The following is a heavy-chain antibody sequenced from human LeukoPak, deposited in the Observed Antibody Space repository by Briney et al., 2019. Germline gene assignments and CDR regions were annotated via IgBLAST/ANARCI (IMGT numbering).Heavy chain of an antibody. V-gene: IGHV1-69*05. CDR1: GGTFSSYA. CDR2: IIPIFGTA. Sequence: GASVKVSCKASGGTFSSYAISLVRQAPGQGLEWMGGIIPIFGTANYAQKFQGRVTITTDESTSTAYMELSSLRSEDTAVYYCARPMWSGYSTLDDAFDIWGHGTMLTVSS. J-gene: IGHJ3*02. CDR3: ARPMWSGYSTLDDAFDI. D-gene: IGHD3-3*01.